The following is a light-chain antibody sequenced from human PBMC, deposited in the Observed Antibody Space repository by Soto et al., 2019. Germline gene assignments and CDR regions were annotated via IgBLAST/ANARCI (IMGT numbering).Light chain of an antibody. J-gene: IGLJ3*02. V-gene: IGLV2-14*01. CDR3: SSYTCSSTRV. CDR1: SSDVGGYNF. Sequence: QSVLTQPASVSGSPGQSITISCTGTSSDVGGYNFVSWYQQHPGKAPKLMIYEVSNRPSGVSDRFSGSKSGNTASLTISGLQAEDEAAYYCSSYTCSSTRVFGGGTKLTVL. CDR2: EVS.